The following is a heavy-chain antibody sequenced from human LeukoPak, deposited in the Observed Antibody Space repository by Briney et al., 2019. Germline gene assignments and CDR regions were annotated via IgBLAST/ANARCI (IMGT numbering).Heavy chain of an antibody. J-gene: IGHJ4*02. D-gene: IGHD6-13*01. V-gene: IGHV3-11*01. Sequence: GGSLRLSCAASGFTFSDYYMSWIRQAPGKGLEWVSYISSSGTTIYYGDSVKGRFTISRDNAKNSLYLQMNSLRAEDTAVYYRARALRDSCWYYEYWGQGTLVTVSS. CDR2: ISSSGTTI. CDR3: ARALRDSCWYYEY. CDR1: GFTFSDYY.